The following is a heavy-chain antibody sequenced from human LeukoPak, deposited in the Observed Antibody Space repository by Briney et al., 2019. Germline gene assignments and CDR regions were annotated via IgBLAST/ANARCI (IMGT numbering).Heavy chain of an antibody. Sequence: PSETLSLTCAVSGGSISSGSYSWSWIRQPPGKGLEWIGYIYPRGSTYYNPSLKSRVTISVDRSKNQFSLKLSSVTAADTAVYYCARQYSSSNPFDYWGQGTLVTVSS. CDR1: GGSISSGSYS. J-gene: IGHJ4*02. CDR3: ARQYSSSNPFDY. D-gene: IGHD6-6*01. CDR2: IYPRGST. V-gene: IGHV4-30-2*01.